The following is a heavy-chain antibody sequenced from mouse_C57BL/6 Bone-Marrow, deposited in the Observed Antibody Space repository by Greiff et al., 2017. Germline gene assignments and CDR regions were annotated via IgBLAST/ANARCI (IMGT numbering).Heavy chain of an antibody. CDR1: GYTFTSYG. CDR2: IYPRSGNT. V-gene: IGHV1-81*01. J-gene: IGHJ4*01. CDR3: ARYDGYYVPYYYAMDY. D-gene: IGHD2-3*01. Sequence: VQLQQSGAELARPGASVKLSCKASGYTFTSYGISWVKQRTGPGLEWIGEIYPRSGNTYYNEKFKGKATLTADKSSSTAYMELRSLTSEDSAVYFCARYDGYYVPYYYAMDYWGQGTSVTVSS.